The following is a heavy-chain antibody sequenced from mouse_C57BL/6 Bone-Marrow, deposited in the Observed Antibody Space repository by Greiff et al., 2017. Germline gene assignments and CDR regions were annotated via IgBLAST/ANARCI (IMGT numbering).Heavy chain of an antibody. V-gene: IGHV1-53*01. D-gene: IGHD2-4*01. CDR3: ARGRLRRRTDFDY. J-gene: IGHJ2*01. CDR2: INPSNGGT. Sequence: VQLQQPGTELVKPGASVKLSCKASGYTFTSYWMHWVKQRPGQGLEWIGNINPSNGGTNYNEKFKSKATLTVDKSSSTAYMQLSSLTSEDSAVYYCARGRLRRRTDFDYWGQGTTLTVSS. CDR1: GYTFTSYW.